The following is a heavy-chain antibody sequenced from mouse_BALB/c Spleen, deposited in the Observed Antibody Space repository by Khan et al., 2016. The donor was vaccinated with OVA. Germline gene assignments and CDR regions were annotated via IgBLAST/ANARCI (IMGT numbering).Heavy chain of an antibody. Sequence: EVQLQESGPGLVKPSQSLSLTCTVTGYSITSDYAWNWIRQFPGNKLEWMGYISYSGTTSYNPSLKSRISITRDTSKNQFFLQLNSVTSEDTATYPKTETSSPQTKSRTHFSFQLISLTLQNTPQITWADRIISAMLMTTRGQGTSVTVSS. CDR2: ISYSGTT. V-gene: IGHV3-2*02. CDR3: TETSSPQTKSRTHFSFQLISLTLQNTPQITWADRIISAMLMTT. D-gene: IGHD2-4*01. J-gene: IGHJ4*01. CDR1: GYSITSDYA.